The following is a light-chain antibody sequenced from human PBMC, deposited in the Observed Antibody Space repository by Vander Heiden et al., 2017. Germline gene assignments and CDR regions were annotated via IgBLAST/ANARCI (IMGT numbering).Light chain of an antibody. J-gene: IGKJ5*01. V-gene: IGKV1-39*01. CDR2: TAS. Sequence: DIQMTQSPSSLSASVGDRVTPTCRASQSISTYLNWYLQKPWKAPKLRIYTASSLQSGVPSRFSGSGSGTDFTLTMTSLQPEDFATYYCQQSYRSPLTFGQGTRLGIK. CDR3: QQSYRSPLT. CDR1: QSISTY.